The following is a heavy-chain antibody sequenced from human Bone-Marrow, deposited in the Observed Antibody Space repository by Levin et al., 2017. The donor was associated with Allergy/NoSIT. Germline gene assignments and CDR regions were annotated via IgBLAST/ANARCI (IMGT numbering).Heavy chain of an antibody. D-gene: IGHD2-15*01. CDR3: ASWVVAATDTYYYYGMDV. CDR1: GGTFSSYA. Sequence: ASVKVSCKASGGTFSSYAISWVRQAPGQGLEWMGGIIPIFGTANYAQKFQGRVTITADKSTSTAYMELSSLRSEDTAVYYCASWVVAATDTYYYYGMDVWGQGTTVTVSS. V-gene: IGHV1-69*06. J-gene: IGHJ6*02. CDR2: IIPIFGTA.